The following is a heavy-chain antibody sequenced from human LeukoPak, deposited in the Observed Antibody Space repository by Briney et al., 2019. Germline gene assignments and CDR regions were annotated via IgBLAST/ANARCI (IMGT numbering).Heavy chain of an antibody. Sequence: SQTLSLTCAVSGGSISSGGYSWSWIRQPPGKGLEGIGYIYHSGSTYYNPSLNSRVTISVDRSKNQFSLKLSSVPAADTAVYYCARESDIKNWFDPWSQGTLVTVSS. J-gene: IGHJ5*02. CDR1: GGSISSGGYS. D-gene: IGHD5-12*01. V-gene: IGHV4-30-2*01. CDR2: IYHSGST. CDR3: ARESDIKNWFDP.